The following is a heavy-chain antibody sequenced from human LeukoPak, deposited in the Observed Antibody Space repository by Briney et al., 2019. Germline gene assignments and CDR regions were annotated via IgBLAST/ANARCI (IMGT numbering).Heavy chain of an antibody. CDR1: GFTFSSYS. CDR2: ISGSGGST. CDR3: AKAITYSSGWYYYYYMDV. J-gene: IGHJ6*03. V-gene: IGHV3-23*01. D-gene: IGHD6-19*01. Sequence: PGGSLRLSCAASGFTFSSYSMDWVRQAPGKGLEWVSAISGSGGSTYYADSVKGRFTISRGNSKNTLYLQMNSLRAEDTAVYYCAKAITYSSGWYYYYYMDVWGKGTTVTVSS.